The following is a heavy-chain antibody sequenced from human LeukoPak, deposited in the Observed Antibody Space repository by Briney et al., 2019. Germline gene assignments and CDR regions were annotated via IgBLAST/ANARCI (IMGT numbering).Heavy chain of an antibody. V-gene: IGHV1-18*01. Sequence: ASVKVSCKASGYTFTSYGISWVRQAPGQGFEWMGWISAYNGNTNYAQKLQGRVTMTTDTSTSTAYMELRSLRSDDTAVYYCARDGGYSGYGIIGGWFDPWGQGTLVTVSS. CDR3: ARDGGYSGYGIIGGWFDP. J-gene: IGHJ5*02. D-gene: IGHD5-12*01. CDR1: GYTFTSYG. CDR2: ISAYNGNT.